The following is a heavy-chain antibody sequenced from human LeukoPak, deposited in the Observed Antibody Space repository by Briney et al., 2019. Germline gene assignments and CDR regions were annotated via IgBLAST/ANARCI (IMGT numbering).Heavy chain of an antibody. CDR2: IIPIFGTA. CDR3: ARDLGITMMFTGVHGMDV. J-gene: IGHJ6*02. CDR1: GYTFTSYG. Sequence: SVKVSCKASGYTFTSYGISWVRQAPGQGLEWMGGIIPIFGTANYAQKFQGRVTITADESTSTAYMELSSLRSEDTAVYYCARDLGITMMFTGVHGMDVWGQGTTVTVSS. V-gene: IGHV1-69*13. D-gene: IGHD3-22*01.